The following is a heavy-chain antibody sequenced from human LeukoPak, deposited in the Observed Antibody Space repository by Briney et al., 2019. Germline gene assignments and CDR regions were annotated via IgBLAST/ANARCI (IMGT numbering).Heavy chain of an antibody. CDR1: GFTFRDYA. CDR2: IRSKAYGGTT. CDR3: TRYVWGIYRVPFDS. V-gene: IGHV3-49*04. J-gene: IGHJ4*02. Sequence: GGSLRLSCTASGFTFRDYAMSWVRQAPGKGLEWVGFIRSKAYGGTTEYAAPVKGRFTSSRDDSKSIAYLQMDSLKPEDTAVYYCTRYVWGIYRVPFDSWGQGTLVTVSP. D-gene: IGHD3-16*02.